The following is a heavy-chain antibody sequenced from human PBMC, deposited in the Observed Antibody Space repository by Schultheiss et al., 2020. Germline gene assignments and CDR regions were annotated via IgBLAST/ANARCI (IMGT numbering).Heavy chain of an antibody. CDR2: ISYSGST. CDR1: GGSVSSSGYY. D-gene: IGHD5-12*01. V-gene: IGHV4-61*03. Sequence: SETLSLTCTVSGGSVSSSGYYWTWIRQPPGKGLEWIGYISYSGSTNYNPSLKSRVTIPVDTSKNHFSLDLRSMTAADTAVYYCARRIVATTFDYWGQGTMLKVSS. CDR3: ARRIVATTFDY. J-gene: IGHJ4*02.